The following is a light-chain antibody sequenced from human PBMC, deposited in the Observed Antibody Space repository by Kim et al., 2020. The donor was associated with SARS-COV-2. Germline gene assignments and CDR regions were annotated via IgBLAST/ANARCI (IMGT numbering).Light chain of an antibody. CDR2: DAS. CDR3: QQRSNWPPYT. CDR1: QSVSSY. J-gene: IGKJ2*01. V-gene: IGKV3-11*01. Sequence: SRGERATLSGRASQSVSSYLAWYQQKPGQAPRLLIYDASNRATGIPARFSGSGSGTDFTLTISSLEPEDFAVYYCQQRSNWPPYTFGQGTKLEI.